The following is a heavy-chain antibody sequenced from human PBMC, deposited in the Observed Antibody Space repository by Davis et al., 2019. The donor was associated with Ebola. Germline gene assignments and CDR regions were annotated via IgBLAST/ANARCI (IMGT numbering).Heavy chain of an antibody. Sequence: SETLSLTCAVYGGSFSGYYWNWIRQSPGKGLEWIGEINHSGSTDYNPSLKSRVTISIDTSKNQFSLHLNSVTAADTAVYYCARYCSSTSCYIVADYCYMDVWGKGTPVTVSS. V-gene: IGHV4-34*01. CDR1: GGSFSGYY. CDR3: ARYCSSTSCYIVADYCYMDV. D-gene: IGHD2-2*02. CDR2: INHSGST. J-gene: IGHJ6*03.